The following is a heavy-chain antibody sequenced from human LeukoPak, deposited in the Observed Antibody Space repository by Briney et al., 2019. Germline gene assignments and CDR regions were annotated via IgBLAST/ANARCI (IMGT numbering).Heavy chain of an antibody. V-gene: IGHV1-2*02. D-gene: IGHD6-19*01. CDR2: INPNSGGT. Sequence: ASVKVSCKASGYTFTGYYMHWVRQAPGQGLEWMGWINPNSGGTNYAQKFQGRVTMTRDTSISTAYMELSRLRSDDTAVYYCARDLGAAVAVSDNWFDPWGQGTLVTVSS. CDR3: ARDLGAAVAVSDNWFDP. J-gene: IGHJ5*02. CDR1: GYTFTGYY.